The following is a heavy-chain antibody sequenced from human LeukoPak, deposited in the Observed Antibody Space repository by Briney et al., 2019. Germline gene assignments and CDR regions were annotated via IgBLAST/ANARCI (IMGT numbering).Heavy chain of an antibody. J-gene: IGHJ4*02. Sequence: PGGSLRLSCAGSGFTFSSYPMSWVRQAPAKGLQWVSAISGGGVSAYYADSVKGRFTISRDNSKGTLYLQMHSLRAEDTAIYYCAARPLMPPRFDYWGQGTLVTVSP. CDR2: ISGGGVSA. CDR3: AARPLMPPRFDY. D-gene: IGHD2-2*01. CDR1: GFTFSSYP. V-gene: IGHV3-23*01.